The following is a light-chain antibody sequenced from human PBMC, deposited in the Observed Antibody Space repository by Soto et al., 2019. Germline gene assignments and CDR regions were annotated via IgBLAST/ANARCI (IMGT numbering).Light chain of an antibody. Sequence: DIVMTQSPDSLAVSLGERATINCKSSQSVLYSSNNKNYLAWYQQKPGQPPTVLIYWASTRESGVPDRFSGSGSETDFTLTISSLQAEDVAVYYCQQYYSAPLTFGGGTKVEIK. CDR3: QQYYSAPLT. CDR2: WAS. CDR1: QSVLYSSNNKNY. V-gene: IGKV4-1*01. J-gene: IGKJ4*01.